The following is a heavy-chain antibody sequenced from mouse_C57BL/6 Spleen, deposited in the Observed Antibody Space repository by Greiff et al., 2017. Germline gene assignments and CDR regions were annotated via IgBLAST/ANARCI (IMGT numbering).Heavy chain of an antibody. CDR3: TSSSYWYFDV. Sequence: EVKLEESGGGLVQPGGSMKLSCVASGFTFSNYWMNWVRQSPEKGLEWVAQIRLKSDNYATHYAESVKGRFTISRDDSKSSVYLQMNNLRAEDTGIYYCTSSSYWYFDVWGTGTTVTVSS. CDR2: IRLKSDNYAT. CDR1: GFTFSNYW. J-gene: IGHJ1*03. D-gene: IGHD1-1*01. V-gene: IGHV6-3*01.